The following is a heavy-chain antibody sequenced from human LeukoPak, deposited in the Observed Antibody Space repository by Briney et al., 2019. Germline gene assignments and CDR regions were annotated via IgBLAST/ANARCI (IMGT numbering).Heavy chain of an antibody. CDR3: ARDLGTWTHAFDI. J-gene: IGHJ3*02. D-gene: IGHD3/OR15-3a*01. Sequence: GGSLRLSCAASGFTFSSYSMNWVRQAPGKGLEWVSYISSSSSTIYYADSVKGRFTISRDNAKNSLYLQMNSLRAEDTAVYYCARDLGTWTHAFDIWGQGTMVTVSS. V-gene: IGHV3-48*01. CDR2: ISSSSSTI. CDR1: GFTFSSYS.